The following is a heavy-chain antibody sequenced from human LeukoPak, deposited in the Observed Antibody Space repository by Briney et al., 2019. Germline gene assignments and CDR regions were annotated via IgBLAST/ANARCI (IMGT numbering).Heavy chain of an antibody. Sequence: SETLSLTCTVSGGSISSYYWSWIRQPPGKGLEWIGYIYYSGSTNYNPSLKSRVTISVDTSKNQFSLKLSSVTAADTAVYYCARHGDPDAFDIWGQGTMVTVSS. CDR3: ARHGDPDAFDI. V-gene: IGHV4-59*08. CDR2: IYYSGST. CDR1: GGSISSYY. J-gene: IGHJ3*02.